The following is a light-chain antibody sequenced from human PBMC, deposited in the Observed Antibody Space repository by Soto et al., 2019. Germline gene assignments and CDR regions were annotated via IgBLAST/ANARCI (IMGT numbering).Light chain of an antibody. Sequence: QSALTQPASVSGSPGQSITISCTGTSSDVGGYNYVSWYQQHPGKAPKLMIYDVSNRPSGVSNRFSGSKSGNTASLTISGLQAEDEADYYCSSYTSSSTLSSVFGTGTKLTV. V-gene: IGLV2-14*01. CDR3: SSYTSSSTLSSV. J-gene: IGLJ1*01. CDR1: SSDVGGYNY. CDR2: DVS.